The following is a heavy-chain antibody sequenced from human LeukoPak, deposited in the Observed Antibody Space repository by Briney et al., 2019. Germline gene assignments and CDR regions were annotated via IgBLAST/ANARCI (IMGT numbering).Heavy chain of an antibody. V-gene: IGHV4-59*01. D-gene: IGHD6-13*01. CDR1: GGSIRSYY. J-gene: IGHJ3*02. CDR3: ARHAQQLGPYGAFDI. CDR2: MYYSGST. Sequence: SETLSLTCTVSGGSIRSYYWSWIRQPPGKGLEWIGYMYYSGSTNYNPSLKSRVTISVDTSKNQFSLKLSSVTAADTAVYYCARHAQQLGPYGAFDIWGQGTLVTVSS.